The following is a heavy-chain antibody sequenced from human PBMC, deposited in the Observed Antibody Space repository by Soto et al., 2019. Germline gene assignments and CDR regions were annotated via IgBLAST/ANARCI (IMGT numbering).Heavy chain of an antibody. Sequence: RLSCAASGFTFSSYAMHWVRQAPGKGLEWVAVISYDGSNKYYADSVKGRFTISRDNSKNTLYLQMNSLRAEDTAVYYCARNPIAVAGTRYGYFDYWGQGTLVTVSS. CDR3: ARNPIAVAGTRYGYFDY. CDR1: GFTFSSYA. J-gene: IGHJ4*02. V-gene: IGHV3-30-3*01. CDR2: ISYDGSNK. D-gene: IGHD6-19*01.